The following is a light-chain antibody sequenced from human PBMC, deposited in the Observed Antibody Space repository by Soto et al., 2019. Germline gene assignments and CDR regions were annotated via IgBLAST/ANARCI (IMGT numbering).Light chain of an antibody. CDR3: QVWDSSSDHVV. Sequence: SYELTQPPSVSVAPGQTARITCGGNNIGSKSEHWYQQKPGQAPVLVVYDDSDRRSGIPERFSGSNSGNTATLTISRVEAGDEADYYWQVWDSSSDHVVFGGGTQLTVL. CDR1: NIGSKS. V-gene: IGLV3-21*02. J-gene: IGLJ2*01. CDR2: DDS.